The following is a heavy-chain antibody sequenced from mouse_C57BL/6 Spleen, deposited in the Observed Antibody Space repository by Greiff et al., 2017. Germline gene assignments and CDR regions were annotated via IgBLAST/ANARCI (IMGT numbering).Heavy chain of an antibody. CDR1: GYSITSGYY. D-gene: IGHD4-1*01. V-gene: IGHV3-6*01. CDR2: ISYDGSN. Sequence: EVQLVESGPGLVKPSQSLSLTCSVTGYSITSGYYWNWIRQFPGNKLEWMGYISYDGSNNYNPSLKNRISITRDTSKNQFFLKLNSVTTEDTATYYCARDDWDERYYFDYWGQGTTLTVSS. CDR3: ARDDWDERYYFDY. J-gene: IGHJ2*01.